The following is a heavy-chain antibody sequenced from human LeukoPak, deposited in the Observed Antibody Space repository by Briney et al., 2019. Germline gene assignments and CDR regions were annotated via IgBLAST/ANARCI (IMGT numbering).Heavy chain of an antibody. CDR3: ARASLTEYFYYYYMDV. CDR2: ISNDEKNK. CDR1: GFTISSFP. V-gene: IGHV3-30*01. D-gene: IGHD3-10*01. J-gene: IGHJ6*03. Sequence: GRSLRLSCVASGFTISSFPMHWVRQAPGKGLEWVAVISNDEKNKYYADSVKGRFTISRDNSKNTLFLQMNSLRAEDTALYYCARASLTEYFYYYYMDVWGKGTTVTVSS.